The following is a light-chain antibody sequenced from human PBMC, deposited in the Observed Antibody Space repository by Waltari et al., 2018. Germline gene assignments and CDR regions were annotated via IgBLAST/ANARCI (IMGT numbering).Light chain of an antibody. Sequence: QSVLTQPPSASGTPGQRVTISXSXXXXXIXXNXXXXYQHVPGAAPKLLMYGNNQRPSGVPDRFSGSKSGTSASLAISGLRPEDEADYYCAAWDDSLSRWLLGGGTKLTVL. CDR1: XXXIXXNX. J-gene: IGLJ3*02. CDR2: GNN. V-gene: IGLV1-47*01. CDR3: AAWDDSLSRWL.